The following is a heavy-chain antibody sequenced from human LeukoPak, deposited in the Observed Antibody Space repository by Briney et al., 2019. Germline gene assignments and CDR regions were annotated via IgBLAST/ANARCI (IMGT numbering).Heavy chain of an antibody. D-gene: IGHD3-22*01. CDR1: GFTFGDYA. J-gene: IGHJ4*02. CDR2: IRSKNFGWSA. CDR3: ARDLYDSSGYYFGH. V-gene: IGHV3-49*03. Sequence: QSGGSLRLSCTGSGFTFGDYALSWFRQAPGKGLVWVGLIRSKNFGWSAEYAADVKGRFTISRDDSNNIAYLQMKSLKVEDTAVYYCARDLYDSSGYYFGHWGQGTLVTVSS.